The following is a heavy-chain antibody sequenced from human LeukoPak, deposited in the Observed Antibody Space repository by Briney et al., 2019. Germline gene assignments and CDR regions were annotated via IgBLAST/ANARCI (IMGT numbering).Heavy chain of an antibody. CDR1: GGSTTSGDYY. CDR2: IYYSGST. D-gene: IGHD3-22*01. CDR3: ARGGYYYDSSGYYYPFDY. Sequence: SETLSLTCTVSGGSTTSGDYYWSWIRQPPGKGLEWIGYIYYSGSTYYNPSLKSRVTMSVDTSKNQFPLRLRSVTAADTAVYYCARGGYYYDSSGYYYPFDYWGQGTLVTVSS. J-gene: IGHJ4*02. V-gene: IGHV4-30-4*08.